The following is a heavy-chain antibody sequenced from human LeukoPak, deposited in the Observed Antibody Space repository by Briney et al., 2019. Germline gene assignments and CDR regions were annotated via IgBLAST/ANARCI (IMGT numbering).Heavy chain of an antibody. Sequence: GGSLRLSCAASGWTFNRHWMNWVRQAPGKGLEWVANIKQGGGERNYVDSVKGRFTISRDDAKNSLYLQLNSLRVEDTAIYYCARGPDYGARTDYLDYWGQGALVTVSS. J-gene: IGHJ4*02. CDR2: IKQGGGER. CDR1: GWTFNRHW. CDR3: ARGPDYGARTDYLDY. D-gene: IGHD4-17*01. V-gene: IGHV3-7*03.